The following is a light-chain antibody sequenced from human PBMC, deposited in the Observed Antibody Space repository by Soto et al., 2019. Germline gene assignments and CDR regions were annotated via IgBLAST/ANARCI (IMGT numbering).Light chain of an antibody. V-gene: IGKV1-17*01. CDR3: LQHNSHPWT. CDR1: QGIRND. J-gene: IGKJ1*01. Sequence: DIQMTQSPASLPASIGDTVSITCRASQGIRNDLSWFQQQPGKAPKRLIYAASSLQRGVPSRFSGSGSGTQFTLTISSLQPEDFGTYYCLQHNSHPWTFDQGTKV. CDR2: AAS.